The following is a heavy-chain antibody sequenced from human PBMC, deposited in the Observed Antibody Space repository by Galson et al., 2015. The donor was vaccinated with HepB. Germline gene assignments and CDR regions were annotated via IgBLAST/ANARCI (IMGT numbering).Heavy chain of an antibody. V-gene: IGHV3-23*01. J-gene: IGHJ3*02. CDR1: GFTFSSYA. D-gene: IGHD3-22*01. CDR3: AKYFDASYYYDSSGYHAFDI. CDR2: ISGSAGSK. Sequence: SLRLSCAASGFTFSSYAMSWVRQAPGKGLQWVSTISGSAGSKYYADSVKGRFTITRDNSKNTLFLQMDNLRAGDTALYYCAKYFDASYYYDSSGYHAFDIWGQGTMVTVSS.